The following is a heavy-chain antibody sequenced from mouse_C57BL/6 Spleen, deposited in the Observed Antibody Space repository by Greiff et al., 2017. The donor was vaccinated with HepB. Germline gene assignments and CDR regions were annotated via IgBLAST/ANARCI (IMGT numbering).Heavy chain of an antibody. CDR3: ARGTAQATLDY. CDR1: GYAFSSYW. J-gene: IGHJ2*01. D-gene: IGHD3-2*02. Sequence: VQLVESGAELVKPGASVKISCKASGYAFSSYWMNWVKQRPGKGLEWIGQIYPGDGDTNYNGKFKGKATLTADKSSSTAYMQLSSLTSEDSAVYFCARGTAQATLDYWGQGTTLTVSS. CDR2: IYPGDGDT. V-gene: IGHV1-80*01.